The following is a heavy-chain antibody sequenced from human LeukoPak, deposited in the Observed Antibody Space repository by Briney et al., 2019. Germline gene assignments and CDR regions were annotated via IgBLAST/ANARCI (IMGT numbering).Heavy chain of an antibody. V-gene: IGHV3-9*01. D-gene: IGHD6-6*01. J-gene: IGHJ4*02. CDR3: AKDIGVAARTIDY. Sequence: PGGSLRLSRAASGFTFNGYSIHWVRQAPGKGLEWVSGISWNSGSIGYADSVKGRFTISRDNAKNSLYLQMNSLRAEDTALYYCAKDIGVAARTIDYWGQETLVTVSS. CDR2: ISWNSGSI. CDR1: GFTFNGYS.